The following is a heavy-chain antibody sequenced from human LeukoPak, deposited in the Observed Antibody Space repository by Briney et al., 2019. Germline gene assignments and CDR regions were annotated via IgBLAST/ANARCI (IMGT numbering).Heavy chain of an antibody. Sequence: PSETLSLTCTVSGYSISSGYYWGWIRQPPGKGLEWIGNIYHSGIIYYNPSLKSRVTISVDTSKNQFSLKLSSVTAADTAVYYCARLLVGASYYFDYWGQGTLVTVSS. J-gene: IGHJ4*02. CDR1: GYSISSGYY. CDR2: IYHSGII. CDR3: ARLLVGASYYFDY. V-gene: IGHV4-38-2*02. D-gene: IGHD1-26*01.